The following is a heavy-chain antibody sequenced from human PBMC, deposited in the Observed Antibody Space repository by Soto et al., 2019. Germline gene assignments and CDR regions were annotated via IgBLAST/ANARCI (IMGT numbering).Heavy chain of an antibody. D-gene: IGHD6-19*01. Sequence: PSETLSLTCTVSGGSISSGDYYWSWIRQPPGKGLEWIGYIYYSGSTYYNPSLKSRVTISVDTSKNQFSLKLSSVTAADTAVYYCARVRPLGIAVAGYFDYWGQGTLVTVSS. J-gene: IGHJ4*02. CDR1: GGSISSGDYY. V-gene: IGHV4-30-4*01. CDR2: IYYSGST. CDR3: ARVRPLGIAVAGYFDY.